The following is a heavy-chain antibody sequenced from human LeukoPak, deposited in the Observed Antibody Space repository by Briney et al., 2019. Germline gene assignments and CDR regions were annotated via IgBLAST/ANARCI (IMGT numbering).Heavy chain of an antibody. CDR1: GFTFSTSW. D-gene: IGHD1-26*01. V-gene: IGHV3-7*01. CDR2: IDKHGNGK. J-gene: IGHJ4*02. CDR3: ARDAGWGYYDL. Sequence: GGSLRLSCVASGFTFSTSWVTWVRQAPGTGLEWVANIDKHGNGKYYVDSVKGRFAISRDYASNSVFLQMDSLRAEDTSVYFCARDAGWGYYDLWGQGTPVTVSS.